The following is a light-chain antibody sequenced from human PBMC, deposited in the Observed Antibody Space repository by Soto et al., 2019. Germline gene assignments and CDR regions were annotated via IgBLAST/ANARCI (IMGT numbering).Light chain of an antibody. Sequence: QSVLTQPPSVSGAPGQRVTISCTGSSSNIGAGYDVHWYQQLPGTAPKLLIYGNSNRPSGVPDRFSGSKSGTSASLAITGLQAEDEADYYCQSYASSLSGSYVFGPGTKVTVL. CDR3: QSYASSLSGSYV. V-gene: IGLV1-40*01. CDR2: GNS. CDR1: SSNIGAGYD. J-gene: IGLJ1*01.